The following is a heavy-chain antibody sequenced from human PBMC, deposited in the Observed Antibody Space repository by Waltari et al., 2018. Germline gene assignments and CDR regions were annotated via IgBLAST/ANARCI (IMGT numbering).Heavy chain of an antibody. J-gene: IGHJ5*02. Sequence: QVQLVQSGAEVKKPGASVKVSCKASGYTFTSYAMHWVRQAPGQRLEWMGWINAGNGNTKYSQKFQGRVTITRDTSASTAYMELSSLRSEDTAVYYCARVAAGSTRDNWFDPWGQGTLVTVSS. D-gene: IGHD6-13*01. CDR3: ARVAAGSTRDNWFDP. V-gene: IGHV1-3*01. CDR2: INAGNGNT. CDR1: GYTFTSYA.